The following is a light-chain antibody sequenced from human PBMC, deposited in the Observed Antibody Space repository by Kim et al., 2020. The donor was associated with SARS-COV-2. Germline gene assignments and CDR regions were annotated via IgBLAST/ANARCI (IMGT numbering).Light chain of an antibody. CDR2: GAC. V-gene: IGKV1-17*01. CDR1: QGIKNV. CDR3: QQFNSYPLT. J-gene: IGKJ4*01. Sequence: ASGVDRVTITCRASQGIKNVLGCHQKKREGAPMGLIFGACTVQGGVPSRFSGDGLVAEFTLTISSLQPEDFAPYCCQQFNSYPLTFGGGTKVDIK.